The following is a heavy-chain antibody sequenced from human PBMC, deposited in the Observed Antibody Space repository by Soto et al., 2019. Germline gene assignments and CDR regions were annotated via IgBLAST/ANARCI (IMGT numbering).Heavy chain of an antibody. CDR1: GFTFSSYS. CDR2: FSSSSRTI. Sequence: EVHLVESGGGLVQPGGSLRLSCAASGFTFSSYSMNWVRQSPGKGLEWVSYFSSSSRTIYYADSVKGRFTISRDNAKNSLYLRMNSLRDEDTAVYYCARVKEGATSGYWGQGTLVTVSS. D-gene: IGHD1-26*01. CDR3: ARVKEGATSGY. J-gene: IGHJ4*02. V-gene: IGHV3-48*02.